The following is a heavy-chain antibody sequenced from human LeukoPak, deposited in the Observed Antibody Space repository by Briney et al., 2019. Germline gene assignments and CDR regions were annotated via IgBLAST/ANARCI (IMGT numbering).Heavy chain of an antibody. J-gene: IGHJ4*02. Sequence: SETLSLTCSVSGGSINGDYWSWIRQTPGKGLEWIGYIYSDGSTKYNPSLKSRVIISVDTSKSYFSLTLTSVTAADTAMYYCARGPLWFGELPDDYWGQGTLVTVSS. CDR2: IYSDGST. V-gene: IGHV4-59*01. D-gene: IGHD3-10*01. CDR1: GGSINGDY. CDR3: ARGPLWFGELPDDY.